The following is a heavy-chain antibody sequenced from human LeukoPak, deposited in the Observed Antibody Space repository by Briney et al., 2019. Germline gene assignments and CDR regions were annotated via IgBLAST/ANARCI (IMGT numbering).Heavy chain of an antibody. CDR1: GGSISSGSYY. Sequence: SETLSLTCTVSGGSISSGSYYWSWIRQPAGKGLEWIGEIYHSGSTNYNPSLKSRVTISVDKSKNQFSLKLSSVTAADTAVYYCARDQRIAVAGGDYWGQGTLVTVSS. CDR2: IYHSGST. D-gene: IGHD6-19*01. J-gene: IGHJ4*02. CDR3: ARDQRIAVAGGDY. V-gene: IGHV4-61*10.